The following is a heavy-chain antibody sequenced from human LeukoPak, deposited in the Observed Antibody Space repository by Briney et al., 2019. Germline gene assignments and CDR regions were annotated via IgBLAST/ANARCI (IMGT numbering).Heavy chain of an antibody. D-gene: IGHD1-26*01. CDR1: GFTFNRYG. CDR2: ISFDGKVS. Sequence: GGSLRLSCAASGFTFNRYGMHWVRQAPGKGLEWVAVISFDGKVSYYADSVKGRFTISRDNSKNTLDLQMNSLRPEDTALYYSARDYSGSCNYGGQGTLVTVSS. J-gene: IGHJ4*02. V-gene: IGHV3-30*03. CDR3: ARDYSGSCNY.